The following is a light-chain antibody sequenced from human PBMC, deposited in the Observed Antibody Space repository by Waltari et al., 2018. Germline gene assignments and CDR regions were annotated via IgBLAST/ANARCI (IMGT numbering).Light chain of an antibody. CDR2: WAS. Sequence: DIVMTQSPDSLAVSLGERATINCRSGQSVLSSSNNKNYLAWYQQKLGQPPKLLIYWASTRESGVPDRFKGSGSGTDFTLTISSLQAEDVAVYYCQQYYSTPYTFGQGTKLEIK. J-gene: IGKJ2*01. CDR1: QSVLSSSNNKNY. CDR3: QQYYSTPYT. V-gene: IGKV4-1*01.